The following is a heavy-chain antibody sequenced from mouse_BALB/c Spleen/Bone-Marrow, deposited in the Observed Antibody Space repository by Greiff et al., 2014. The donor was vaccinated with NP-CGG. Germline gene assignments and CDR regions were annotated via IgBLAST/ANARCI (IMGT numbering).Heavy chain of an antibody. CDR1: GYTFSSYW. CDR2: ILPGGGTT. Sequence: VQLQQSGAELMKPGASVKMSCKATGYTFSSYWIEWVNQRPGHGLEWIGEILPGGGTTHYNEKFKDKATFTADTSSNTAYMQLSSLTSEDSAVYYCARGGYDTSIFAYWGQGTLVTVSA. CDR3: ARGGYDTSIFAY. V-gene: IGHV1-9*01. D-gene: IGHD2-3*01. J-gene: IGHJ3*01.